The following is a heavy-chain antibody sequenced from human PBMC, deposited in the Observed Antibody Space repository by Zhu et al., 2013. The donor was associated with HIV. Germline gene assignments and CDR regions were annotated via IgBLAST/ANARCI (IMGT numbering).Heavy chain of an antibody. D-gene: IGHD1-7*01. J-gene: IGHJ4*02. Sequence: QVQLVQSGPEAEVRKPGASVMLSCEASGYTFTRHGISWVRQAPGQGLEWMGWISCYDGETKYGEKFKDRVTMTKDTSTSRVYMELRGLTSDDTAVYYCARDPSNSVGRQIWFDYWGQGALVTVSS. CDR2: ISCYDGET. CDR3: ARDPSNSVGRQIWFDY. CDR1: GYTFTRHG. V-gene: IGHV1-18*01.